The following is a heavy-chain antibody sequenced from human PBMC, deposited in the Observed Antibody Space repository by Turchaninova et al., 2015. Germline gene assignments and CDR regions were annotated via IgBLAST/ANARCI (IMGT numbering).Heavy chain of an antibody. CDR3: ARETSPSGWHSFDY. D-gene: IGHD6-19*01. CDR1: GVSVDSYS. Sequence: QVQLQESGPGLVRTSETLSLTCTVSGVSVDSYSWNWIRQPPGKGLEWIGYISYGGDTNYSPSLKSRLTMSLDTPKNQFSLKLQSVTAADTAVYYCARETSPSGWHSFDYWGQGILITVSS. V-gene: IGHV4-59*02. J-gene: IGHJ4*02. CDR2: ISYGGDT.